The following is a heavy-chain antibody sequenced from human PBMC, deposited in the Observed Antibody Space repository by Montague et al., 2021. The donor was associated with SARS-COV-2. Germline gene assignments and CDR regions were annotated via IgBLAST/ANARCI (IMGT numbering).Heavy chain of an antibody. V-gene: IGHV4-39*01. J-gene: IGHJ5*02. Sequence: SETLSLTCVVSSGSISPSDTHYWCWVRQAPGKRLECIATISYSGSSSYNSPLSSRVTISVDTSKNQIPLNLRSVTAADTSVYYCARHSTTHAFDPWGQGILVTVSS. CDR3: ARHSTTHAFDP. CDR2: ISYSGSS. CDR1: SGSISPSDTHY. D-gene: IGHD1-1*01.